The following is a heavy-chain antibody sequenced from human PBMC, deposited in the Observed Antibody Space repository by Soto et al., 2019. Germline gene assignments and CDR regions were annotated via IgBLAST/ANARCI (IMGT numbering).Heavy chain of an antibody. CDR3: AKPNYYDSSGYHSYYYYGMDV. D-gene: IGHD3-22*01. CDR2: ISGSGGST. V-gene: IGHV3-23*01. J-gene: IGHJ6*02. Sequence: GSLRLSCAASGFTFSSYAMSWVRQAPGKGLEWVSAISGSGGSTYYADSVKGRFTISRDNSKNTLYLQMNSLRAEDTAVYYCAKPNYYDSSGYHSYYYYGMDVWGQGTTVTVSS. CDR1: GFTFSSYA.